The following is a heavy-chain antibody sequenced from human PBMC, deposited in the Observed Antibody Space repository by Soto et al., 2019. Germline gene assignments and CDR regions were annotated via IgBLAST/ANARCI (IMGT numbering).Heavy chain of an antibody. D-gene: IGHD4-17*01. Sequence: QVQLVQSGAEVKKPGSTVKVSCKASGGTFNGHSFSWVRQAPGQGLEWMGSIIPMFNTSTYAQRFQGRVTITADESTTTVYMYLSSLTSEDTAVYYCTSDDTVLVGADSAFDIWGQGKMVTVSS. CDR3: TSDDTVLVGADSAFDI. CDR2: IIPMFNTS. J-gene: IGHJ3*02. V-gene: IGHV1-69*01. CDR1: GGTFNGHS.